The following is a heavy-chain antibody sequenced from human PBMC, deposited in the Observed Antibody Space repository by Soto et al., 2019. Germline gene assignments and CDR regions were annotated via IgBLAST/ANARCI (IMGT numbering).Heavy chain of an antibody. D-gene: IGHD2-8*02. CDR1: GFICSSYD. CDR3: AKATATGGGAFEI. J-gene: IGHJ3*02. CDR2: ILVGGST. V-gene: IGHV3-23*01. Sequence: LRLSCGVSGFICSSYDMSWVRQAPGKGLEWVSTILVGGSTHYEDSVKGRFAISRDTSKNTVYLQMNSLTAGDTAVYYCAKATATGGGAFEICGQGTMVT.